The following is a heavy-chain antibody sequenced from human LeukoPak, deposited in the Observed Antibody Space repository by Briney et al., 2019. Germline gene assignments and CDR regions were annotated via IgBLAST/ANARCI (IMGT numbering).Heavy chain of an antibody. CDR2: ISYDGSNK. Sequence: PGGSLRLSCAASGFTFSSYAMHWVRQAPGKGLEWVAVISYDGSNKYYADSVKGRFTISRDNSKNTLYLQMNSLRAEDTVVYYCARDRTKLLYAFDIWGQGTMVTVSS. CDR1: GFTFSSYA. CDR3: ARDRTKLLYAFDI. J-gene: IGHJ3*02. D-gene: IGHD2-2*01. V-gene: IGHV3-30*04.